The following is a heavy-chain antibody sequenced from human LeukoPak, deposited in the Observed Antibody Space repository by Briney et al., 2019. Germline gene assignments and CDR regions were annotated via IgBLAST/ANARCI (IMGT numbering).Heavy chain of an antibody. CDR1: GFTFSDYW. CDR3: AKDLRLFDI. CDR2: IKEDGSDK. J-gene: IGHJ3*02. V-gene: IGHV3-7*03. Sequence: PGGSLRLSCAVSGFTFSDYWMTWVRQAPGRGLEWVANIKEDGSDKQYVDSVQGRFTISRDNAENSLYLQMNSLRAEDTAVYYCAKDLRLFDIWGQGTMVTVSS. D-gene: IGHD6-25*01.